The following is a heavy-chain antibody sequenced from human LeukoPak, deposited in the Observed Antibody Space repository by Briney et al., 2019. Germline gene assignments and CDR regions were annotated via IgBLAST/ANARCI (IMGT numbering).Heavy chain of an antibody. CDR1: GYSFTGYY. V-gene: IGHV1-2*02. J-gene: IGHJ4*02. D-gene: IGHD3-16*01. Sequence: GASVKVSCKASGYSFTGYYMHWVRQAPGQGLEWMGWINPNSGGTNYAQKFQGRVTMTRDTSISTAYMELSRLRSDDTAVYYCARDSQYDFVVGGDYWGQGTLVTVSS. CDR3: ARDSQYDFVVGGDY. CDR2: INPNSGGT.